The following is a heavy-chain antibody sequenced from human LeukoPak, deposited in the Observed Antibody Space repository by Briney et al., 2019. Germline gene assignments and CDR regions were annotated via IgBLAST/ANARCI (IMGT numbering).Heavy chain of an antibody. Sequence: GASVKVSCKASGYTFTSYGISWVRQAPGQGLEWMGWISAYNGNTNYAQKLQGRVTMTTDTSTSTAYMELRSLRSDDTAVYYCARDLTDILTGYYPGSFFEWGQGTLVTVSS. CDR3: ARDLTDILTGYYPGSFFE. CDR2: ISAYNGNT. V-gene: IGHV1-18*01. CDR1: GYTFTSYG. J-gene: IGHJ4*02. D-gene: IGHD3-9*01.